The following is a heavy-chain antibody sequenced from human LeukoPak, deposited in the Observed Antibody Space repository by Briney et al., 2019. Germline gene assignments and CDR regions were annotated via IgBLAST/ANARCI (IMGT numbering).Heavy chain of an antibody. CDR1: GYTFTSYG. Sequence: GASVKVSCKASGYTFTSYGISWVRQAPGQGLEWMGWISAYNGNTNYAQKLQGRVTMTTDTSTSTAYMELRSLRSDDTAVYYCARARYRGYDYPSYFDYWGQGTLVTVSS. V-gene: IGHV1-18*01. J-gene: IGHJ4*02. CDR3: ARARYRGYDYPSYFDY. D-gene: IGHD5-12*01. CDR2: ISAYNGNT.